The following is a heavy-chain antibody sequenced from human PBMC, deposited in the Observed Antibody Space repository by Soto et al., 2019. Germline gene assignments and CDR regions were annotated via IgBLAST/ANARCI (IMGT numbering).Heavy chain of an antibody. V-gene: IGHV4-34*02. Sequence: QVQLQQWGAGLLKPSETLSLTCAVYGGSFSGYYWSWIRQPPGKGLEWIGEINHSGSTIYNPSLERRVTISVDTSKNQVSLKLSSVTAADTAVYYCARVQWFGMDGRYWGQGTLVTVSS. CDR1: GGSFSGYY. CDR2: INHSGST. J-gene: IGHJ4*02. CDR3: ARVQWFGMDGRY. D-gene: IGHD3-10*01.